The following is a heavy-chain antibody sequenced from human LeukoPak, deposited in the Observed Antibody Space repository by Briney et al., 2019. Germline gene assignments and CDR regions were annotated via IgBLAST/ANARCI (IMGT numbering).Heavy chain of an antibody. D-gene: IGHD1-26*01. CDR3: AGELVGALTNYYGMDV. CDR2: ISWDGGST. J-gene: IGHJ6*02. CDR1: GFTFDDYA. Sequence: PGGSLRLSCAASGFTFDDYAMHWVRQAPGKGLEWVSLISWDGGSTYYADSVKGRFTISRDNSKNSLYLQMNSLRTEDTALYYCAGELVGALTNYYGMDVWGQGTTVTVSS. V-gene: IGHV3-43*01.